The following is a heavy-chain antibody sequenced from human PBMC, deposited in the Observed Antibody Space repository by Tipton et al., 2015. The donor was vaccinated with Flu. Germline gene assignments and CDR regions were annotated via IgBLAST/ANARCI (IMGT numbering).Heavy chain of an antibody. CDR3: ASTSNYGRRIEPNFDY. J-gene: IGHJ4*02. Sequence: TLSLTCTVSGGSISSSSYYWGWIRQPPGKGLEWIGSIYYSGSTYYNPSLKSRVTISVDTSKNQFSLKLSSVTVADTAVYYCASTSNYGRRIEPNFDYWGQGILVTVS. CDR2: IYYSGST. D-gene: IGHD3-10*01. V-gene: IGHV4-39*07. CDR1: GGSISSSSYY.